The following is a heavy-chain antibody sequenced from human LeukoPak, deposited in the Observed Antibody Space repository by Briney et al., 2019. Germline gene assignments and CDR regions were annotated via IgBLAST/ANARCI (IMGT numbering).Heavy chain of an antibody. Sequence: ASVKVSCTASGYTFTSYAMHWVRQAPGQRLEWMGWINAGNGNTKYSQKFQGRVTITRDTSASTAYMELSSLRSEDTAVYYCARDRVNYYDSSGYDYWGQGTLVTVSS. CDR3: ARDRVNYYDSSGYDY. V-gene: IGHV1-3*01. CDR2: INAGNGNT. CDR1: GYTFTSYA. J-gene: IGHJ4*02. D-gene: IGHD3-22*01.